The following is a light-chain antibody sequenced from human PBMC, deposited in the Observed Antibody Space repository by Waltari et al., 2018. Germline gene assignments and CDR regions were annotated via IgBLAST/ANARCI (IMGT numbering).Light chain of an antibody. J-gene: IGLJ3*02. V-gene: IGLV1-44*01. Sequence: SVLTQPPSASGTPGQRVTISCFGSSFNIGTNSVNWYQHLPGTAPKLLIYSNNQRPSGVPDRFSGSKSGTSASLAISGLQSEDEADYYCAAWDDSLNGWVFGGGTKLTVL. CDR1: SFNIGTNS. CDR3: AAWDDSLNGWV. CDR2: SNN.